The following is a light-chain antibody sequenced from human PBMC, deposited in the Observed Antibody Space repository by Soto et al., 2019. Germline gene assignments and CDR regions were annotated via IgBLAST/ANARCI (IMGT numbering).Light chain of an antibody. V-gene: IGKV1-39*01. J-gene: IGKJ3*01. CDR1: QSISSY. CDR3: QQSYSTPFT. CDR2: AAS. Sequence: DIQMTQSPSSLSASVGDRVTITCRASQSISSYLNWYQQNPGKAPKLLIYAASSLQSGVPSRFSGSGSGTDFTLTSSSLQPEDFATYYCQQSYSTPFTFGPGTKVDIK.